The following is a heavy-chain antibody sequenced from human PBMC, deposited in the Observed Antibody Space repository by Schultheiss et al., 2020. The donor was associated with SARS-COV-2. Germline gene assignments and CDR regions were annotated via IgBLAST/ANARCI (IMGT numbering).Heavy chain of an antibody. CDR3: ARDVAAAFDY. J-gene: IGHJ4*02. CDR2: ISGSGGST. CDR1: GFTFSNAW. V-gene: IGHV3-23*01. Sequence: GGSLRLSCAASGFTFSNAWMSWVRQAPGKGLEWVSAISGSGGSTYYADSVKGRFTISRDNSKNTLYLQMNSLRAEDTAVYYCARDVAAAFDYWGQGTLVTVSS. D-gene: IGHD6-13*01.